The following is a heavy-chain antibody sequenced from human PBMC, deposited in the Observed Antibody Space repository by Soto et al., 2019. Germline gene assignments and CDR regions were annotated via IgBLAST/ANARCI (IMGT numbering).Heavy chain of an antibody. CDR3: ARDRAGHYYDSSGYSPLVY. J-gene: IGHJ4*02. CDR1: GYTFTSYG. CDR2: ISAYNGNT. V-gene: IGHV1-18*01. Sequence: ASVKVSCKASGYTFTSYGISWVRQAPGQGLEWMGWISAYNGNTNYAQKLQGRVTMTTDTSTSTAYMELRSLRSDDTAVYYCARDRAGHYYDSSGYSPLVYWGQGTLVTVSS. D-gene: IGHD3-22*01.